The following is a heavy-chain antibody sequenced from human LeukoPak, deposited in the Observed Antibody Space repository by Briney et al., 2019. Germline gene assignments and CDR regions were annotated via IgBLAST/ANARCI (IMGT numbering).Heavy chain of an antibody. CDR1: GFTFGDYA. Sequence: PGGSLRLSCTASGFTFGDYAMSWVRQAPGKGLEWVGFTRSKAYGGTTEYAASVKGRFTISRDDSKSIAYLQMNSLKTEDTAVYYCTREGVLDYNWFDPWGQGTLVTVSS. J-gene: IGHJ5*02. V-gene: IGHV3-49*04. CDR3: TREGVLDYNWFDP. D-gene: IGHD3-3*02. CDR2: TRSKAYGGTT.